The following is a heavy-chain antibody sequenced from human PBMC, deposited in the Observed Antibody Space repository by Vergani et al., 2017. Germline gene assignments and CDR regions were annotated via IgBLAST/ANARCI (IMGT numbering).Heavy chain of an antibody. CDR2: IWYDGSNK. Sequence: QVQLVESGGGVVQPGRSLRLSCAASGFTFSSYGMHWVRQAPGKGLEWVAVIWYDGSNKYYADSVKGRFTISRDNSKNTLYLQMNSLRAEDTAVYYCAKDHYRIAVAPRAFDIWGQGTMVTVSS. CDR1: GFTFSSYG. V-gene: IGHV3-33*06. D-gene: IGHD6-19*01. CDR3: AKDHYRIAVAPRAFDI. J-gene: IGHJ3*02.